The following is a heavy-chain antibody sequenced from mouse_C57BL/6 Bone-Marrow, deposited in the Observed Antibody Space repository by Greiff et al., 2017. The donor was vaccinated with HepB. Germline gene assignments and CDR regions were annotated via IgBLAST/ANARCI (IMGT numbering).Heavy chain of an antibody. J-gene: IGHJ3*01. CDR1: GYTFTSYW. D-gene: IGHD1-1*01. CDR3: ARSLFLFAY. CDR2: IDPSDSYT. Sequence: VQLQQSGAELVKPGASVKLSCKASGYTFTSYWMQWVKQRPGQGLEWIGEIDPSDSYTNYNQKFKGKATLTVDTSSSTAYMQLSSLTSEDSAVYYCARSLFLFAYWGQGTLVTVSA. V-gene: IGHV1-50*01.